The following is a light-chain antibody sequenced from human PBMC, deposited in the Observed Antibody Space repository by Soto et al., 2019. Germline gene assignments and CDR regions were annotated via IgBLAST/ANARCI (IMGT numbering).Light chain of an antibody. CDR2: DSS. Sequence: EIVMTQSPATLSLSPGERATLSCWASQSVGTYLAWYQQKPGQAPRLLIYDSSKRAADIPARFSGSGSGTYFTLTISSLEPEDVAVYYCQHRSILTPAFGGGTKVEIK. V-gene: IGKV3-11*01. CDR1: QSVGTY. CDR3: QHRSILTPA. J-gene: IGKJ4*01.